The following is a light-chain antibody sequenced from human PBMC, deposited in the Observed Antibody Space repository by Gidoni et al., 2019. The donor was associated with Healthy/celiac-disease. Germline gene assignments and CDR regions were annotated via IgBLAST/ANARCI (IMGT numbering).Light chain of an antibody. J-gene: IGKJ1*01. CDR2: WAS. V-gene: IGKV4-1*01. CDR1: QSVLDSSNNKNY. CDR3: QQYYSTPPWT. Sequence: DIVMTQSPDSLAVSLGERATINCKSSQSVLDSSNNKNYLAWYQQKPGQPPKLLIYWASTRESGVPERFSGSGSGTDFTLTISSLQAEDVAVYYCQQYYSTPPWTFGQGTKVEIK.